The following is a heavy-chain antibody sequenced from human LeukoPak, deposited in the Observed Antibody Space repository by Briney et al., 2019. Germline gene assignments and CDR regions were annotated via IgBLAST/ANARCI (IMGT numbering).Heavy chain of an antibody. J-gene: IGHJ6*03. CDR3: ARDPYPEFYYYYMDV. CDR2: ISSSSSYI. V-gene: IGHV3-21*01. CDR1: GFTFSSYS. Sequence: GGSLRLSCAASGFTFSSYSMNWVRQAPGKGLEWVSSISSSSSYIYCADSVKGRFTISRDNAKNSLYLQMNSLRAEDTAVYYCARDPYPEFYYYYMDVWGKGTTVTVSS. D-gene: IGHD3-10*01.